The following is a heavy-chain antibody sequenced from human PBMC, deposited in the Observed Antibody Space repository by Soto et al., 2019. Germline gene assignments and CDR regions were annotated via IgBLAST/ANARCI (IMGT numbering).Heavy chain of an antibody. D-gene: IGHD2-15*01. CDR1: GGSLRSTNW. CDR3: ARDLDRYCSVTSCHAMDV. Sequence: XTLSLPCVVSGGSLRSTNWWAWVRQTRVKWLEWIGEVYHNGTSNYNPSLKGRATISVDRSKDQVYLRLNSVIDADTAVYYCARDLDRYCSVTSCHAMDVWGQGNPVTVS. J-gene: IGHJ6*02. CDR2: VYHNGTS. V-gene: IGHV4-4*02.